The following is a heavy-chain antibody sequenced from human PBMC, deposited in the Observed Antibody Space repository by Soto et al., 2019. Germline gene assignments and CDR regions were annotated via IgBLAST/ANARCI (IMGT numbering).Heavy chain of an antibody. CDR2: IIPIFGTA. CDR3: ARDDYSMGYYYYYGMDV. Sequence: SVKVSCKASGGTFSSYAISWVRQAPGQGLEWMGGIIPIFGTANYAQKFQGRVTITADESTSTAYMELSSLRSEDTAVYYCARDDYSMGYYYYYGMDVWGQGTTVTVSS. CDR1: GGTFSSYA. V-gene: IGHV1-69*13. D-gene: IGHD4-4*01. J-gene: IGHJ6*02.